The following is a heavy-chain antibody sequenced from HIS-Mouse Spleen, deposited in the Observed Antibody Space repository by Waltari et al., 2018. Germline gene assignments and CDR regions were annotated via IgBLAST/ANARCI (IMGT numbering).Heavy chain of an antibody. J-gene: IGHJ3*02. CDR1: GCPFSNAW. Sequence: EVQLVESGGGLVKPGGSLRLSCAASGCPFSNAWISWVRQAPGKGLEWVGRIKSKTDGGTTDYAAPVKGRFTISRDDSKNTLYLQMNSLKTEDTAVYYCTTDVCERGWMNAFDIWGQGTMVTVSS. CDR2: IKSKTDGGTT. CDR3: TTDVCERGWMNAFDI. V-gene: IGHV3-15*01. D-gene: IGHD5-12*01.